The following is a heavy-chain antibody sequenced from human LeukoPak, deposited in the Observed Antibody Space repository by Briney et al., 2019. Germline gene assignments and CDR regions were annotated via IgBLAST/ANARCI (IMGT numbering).Heavy chain of an antibody. CDR3: TREHYGDYLFY. CDR2: INPNTGGT. V-gene: IGHV1-2*02. D-gene: IGHD4-17*01. CDR1: GYTFTRYY. Sequence: GASVKVSCKTSGYTFTRYYLNWVRQAPGQGLEWMGRINPNTGGTDSGQKFQGRVTMTRDTSISTAYMELRSLRSDDTAVYYCTREHYGDYLFYWGQGTLVTVSS. J-gene: IGHJ4*02.